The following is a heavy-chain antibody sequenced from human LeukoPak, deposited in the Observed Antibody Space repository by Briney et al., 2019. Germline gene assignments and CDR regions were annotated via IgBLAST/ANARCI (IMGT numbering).Heavy chain of an antibody. V-gene: IGHV3-30*18. J-gene: IGHJ5*02. CDR3: AKEEWFDP. Sequence: GGSLRLSCAASGFTFSSYGMHWVRQAPGKGLGWVAVISYDGSNKYYADSVKGRFTISRDNSMNTLYLQMNSLRAEDTAVYYCAKEEWFDPWGQGTLVTVSS. CDR1: GFTFSSYG. CDR2: ISYDGSNK.